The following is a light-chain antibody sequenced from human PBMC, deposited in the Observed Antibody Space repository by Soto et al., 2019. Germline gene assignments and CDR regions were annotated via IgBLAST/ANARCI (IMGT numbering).Light chain of an antibody. J-gene: IGLJ1*01. CDR3: SSYTSSSTLYV. CDR1: SSDAGGYNY. V-gene: IGLV2-14*01. CDR2: DVS. Sequence: QSALTQPASVSGSPGQSITISCTGTSSDAGGYNYVSWYQQHPGKAPKLMIYDVSNRPSGVSNRFSGSKSGNTASLTISGLQAEDEADYYCSSYTSSSTLYVFGTGTKSPS.